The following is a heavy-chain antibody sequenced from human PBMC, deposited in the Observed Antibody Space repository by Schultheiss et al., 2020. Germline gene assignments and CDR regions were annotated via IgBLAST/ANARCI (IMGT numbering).Heavy chain of an antibody. CDR1: GFTFSSYG. CDR3: AKDLGSGWLQAWFDP. CDR2: ISYDGSNK. D-gene: IGHD6-19*01. V-gene: IGHV3-30*12. Sequence: GESLKISCAASGFTFSSYGMHWVRQAPGKGLEWVAVISYDGSNKYYADSVKGRFTISRDNSKNTLYLQMNSLRAEDTAVYYCAKDLGSGWLQAWFDPWGQGTLVTVAS. J-gene: IGHJ5*02.